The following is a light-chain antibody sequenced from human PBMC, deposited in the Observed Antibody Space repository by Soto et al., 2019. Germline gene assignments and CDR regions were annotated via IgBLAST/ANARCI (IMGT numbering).Light chain of an antibody. Sequence: EIVLTQSPGTLSLSPGERATLSCRASQSVSSIYVAWYQHKPGQAPRLLIYGASSRATGIPDRFSGSGSGTDFTLTISRLEPEDFAVYYCQQYGSSSWTFGRGTTVEIK. CDR2: GAS. J-gene: IGKJ1*01. CDR3: QQYGSSSWT. CDR1: QSVSSIY. V-gene: IGKV3-20*01.